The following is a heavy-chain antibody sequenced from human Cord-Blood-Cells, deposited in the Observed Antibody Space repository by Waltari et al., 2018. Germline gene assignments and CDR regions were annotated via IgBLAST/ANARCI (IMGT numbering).Heavy chain of an antibody. V-gene: IGHV1-8*01. CDR2: LNPNSGNT. J-gene: IGHJ3*02. Sequence: QVQLVQSGAEVKKPGASVTVSCKTSGYTFTSHAINWVREATGEGLGWMGWLNPNSGNTGYAQNFQGGVTRTRNTSISTAYMELSILRSVDTAVYYCAGFQGAPVVIATDAFDIWGQGTMVTVSS. D-gene: IGHD2-21*01. CDR3: AGFQGAPVVIATDAFDI. CDR1: GYTFTSHA.